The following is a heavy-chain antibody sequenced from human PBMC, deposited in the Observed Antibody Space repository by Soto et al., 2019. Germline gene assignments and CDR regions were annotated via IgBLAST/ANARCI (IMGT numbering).Heavy chain of an antibody. CDR3: AKDKYCSGGSCYSYFDY. D-gene: IGHD2-15*01. Sequence: GGSLRLSCAASGFTFDDYAMHWVRQAPGKGLEWVSGISWNSGSIGYADSVKGRFTISRDNAKNSLYLQMNSLRAEDTALYYCAKDKYCSGGSCYSYFDYWGQGTLVTVSS. CDR1: GFTFDDYA. V-gene: IGHV3-9*01. J-gene: IGHJ4*02. CDR2: ISWNSGSI.